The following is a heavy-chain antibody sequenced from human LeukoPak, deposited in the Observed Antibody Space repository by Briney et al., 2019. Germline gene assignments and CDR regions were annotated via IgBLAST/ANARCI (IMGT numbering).Heavy chain of an antibody. CDR1: EYTFTGYY. V-gene: IGHV1-2*02. J-gene: IGHJ4*02. D-gene: IGHD1-26*01. Sequence: ASVKVSCKASEYTFTGYYMHWVRQAPGQGLQWMGRINPNSGGTNYAQKFQGRVTMTRDTSISTAYMELSRLRSDDTAVYYCARDFEGEGPDYWGQGTLVTVSS. CDR2: INPNSGGT. CDR3: ARDFEGEGPDY.